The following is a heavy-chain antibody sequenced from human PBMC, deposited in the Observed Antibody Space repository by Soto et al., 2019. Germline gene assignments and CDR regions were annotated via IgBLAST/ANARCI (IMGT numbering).Heavy chain of an antibody. J-gene: IGHJ4*02. Sequence: PSETLSLTCTVSGGSSSSCSYYWSWIRQPPGKGLEWIGYIYYSGSTNYNPSLKSRVTISVDTSKNQFSLKLSSVTAADTAVYYCARGGWLQPYYFDYWGQGTLVTVSP. D-gene: IGHD5-12*01. CDR3: ARGGWLQPYYFDY. CDR2: IYYSGST. V-gene: IGHV4-61*01. CDR1: GGSSSSCSYY.